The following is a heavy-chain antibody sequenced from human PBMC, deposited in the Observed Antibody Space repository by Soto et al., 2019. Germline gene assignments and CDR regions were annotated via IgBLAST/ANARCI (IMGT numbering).Heavy chain of an antibody. CDR2: IIPIFGTA. J-gene: IGHJ4*02. V-gene: IGHV1-69*13. CDR3: ASGSSSGSYGYFDY. CDR1: GGTFSSYA. D-gene: IGHD1-26*01. Sequence: SVKVSCKASGGTFSSYAISWVRQAPGQGLEWMGGIIPIFGTANYAQKFQGRVTITADESTSTAYMELSSLRSEDTAVYYCASGSSSGSYGYFDYWGQGTLVTVSS.